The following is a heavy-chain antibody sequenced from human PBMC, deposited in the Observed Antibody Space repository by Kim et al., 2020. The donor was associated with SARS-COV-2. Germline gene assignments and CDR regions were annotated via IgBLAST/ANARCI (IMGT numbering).Heavy chain of an antibody. CDR3: ARRSESYHGLDV. CDR2: IYPDDSET. Sequence: GESLKISCKASGYTFTRYWIGWVRQMPGKGLEWLGIIYPDDSETRYSPSFQGQVTISADKSITTAYLQWSSLEASDTAMYYCARRSESYHGLDVWGQGTTVTVSS. J-gene: IGHJ6*02. V-gene: IGHV5-51*01. CDR1: GYTFTRYW.